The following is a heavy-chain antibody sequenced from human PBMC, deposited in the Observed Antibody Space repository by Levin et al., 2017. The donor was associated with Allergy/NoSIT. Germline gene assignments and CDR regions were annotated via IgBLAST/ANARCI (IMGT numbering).Heavy chain of an antibody. D-gene: IGHD2-21*01. V-gene: IGHV3-21*01. Sequence: GGSLRLSCAASGITFSDYAMNWVRQAPGKGLEWLASISSSGSYIFYADSVKGRFTISRDNAQHSMFLHMNSLRAEDTAIYYCASPSDYCITTTNCYLAFDTWGQGTTVTVSS. CDR1: GITFSDYA. CDR3: ASPSDYCITTTNCYLAFDT. J-gene: IGHJ3*02. CDR2: ISSSGSYI.